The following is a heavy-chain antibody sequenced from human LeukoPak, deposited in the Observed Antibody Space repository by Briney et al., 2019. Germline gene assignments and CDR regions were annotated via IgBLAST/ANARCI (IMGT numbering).Heavy chain of an antibody. V-gene: IGHV3-23*01. D-gene: IGHD6-6*01. CDR1: GFTFSSNA. CDR3: AKDQIMFGSSSFFDY. Sequence: GGSLTLSCSASGFTFSSNAMSWLAQAPGKGLEWVSAPSGSGGSTYYADSVKGRFTISRDNSTNTLYLQMNRLRAEDTAVYYCAKDQIMFGSSSFFDYWGQGTLVTVSS. J-gene: IGHJ4*02. CDR2: PSGSGGST.